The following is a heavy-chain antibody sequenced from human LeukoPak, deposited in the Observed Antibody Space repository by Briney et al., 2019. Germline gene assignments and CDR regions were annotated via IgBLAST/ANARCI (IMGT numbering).Heavy chain of an antibody. D-gene: IGHD1-1*01. J-gene: IGHJ4*02. CDR3: ARVNINNWHSCDY. CDR1: GFTFNSYAM. CDR2: IYHSGSP. Sequence: GSLRLSCAASGFTFNSYAMSWVRQPPGKGLEWIGEIYHSGSPNYNPSLKSRVTISVDRSRNHFSLNLSSVTAADTAVYYCARVNINNWHSCDYWGQGTLVTVSS. V-gene: IGHV4-4*02.